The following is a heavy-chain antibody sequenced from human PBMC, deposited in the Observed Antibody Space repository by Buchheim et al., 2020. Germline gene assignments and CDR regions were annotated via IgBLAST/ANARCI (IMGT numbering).Heavy chain of an antibody. CDR1: GFTFSLFA. CDR2: VNQDGSGQ. D-gene: IGHD7-27*01. J-gene: IGHJ4*02. V-gene: IGHV3-7*01. Sequence: DVQLLESGGGFVQPGGSLRLSCEASGFTFSLFAMTWVRQTPGKGLEWAASVNQDGSGQYYVDSVKGRFTISRDNAKNSVYLQMNSLRAEDTAVYYCARVSDSSWGKFWGQGTL. CDR3: ARVSDSSWGKF.